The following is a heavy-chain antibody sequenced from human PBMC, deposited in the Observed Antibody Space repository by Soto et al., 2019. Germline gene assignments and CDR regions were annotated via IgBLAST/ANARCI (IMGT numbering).Heavy chain of an antibody. CDR2: ISYDGSNK. Sequence: GGSLRLSCAASGFTFSSYAMHWVRQAPGKGLEWVAVISYDGSNKYYADSVKGRFTISRDNSKNTLYLQMNSLRAEDTAVYYCVTDSSGYHLYYFDYWGQGTLVTVSS. CDR1: GFTFSSYA. J-gene: IGHJ4*02. V-gene: IGHV3-30-3*01. D-gene: IGHD3-22*01. CDR3: VTDSSGYHLYYFDY.